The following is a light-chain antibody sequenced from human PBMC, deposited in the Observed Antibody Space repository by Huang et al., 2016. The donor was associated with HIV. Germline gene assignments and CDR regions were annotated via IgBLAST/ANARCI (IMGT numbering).Light chain of an antibody. V-gene: IGKV3-11*01. CDR2: DAS. CDR3: QQRSNWPPLT. CDR1: QSVSRY. Sequence: EIVLTQSPATLSLSPGERATLSCRASQSVSRYLAWYQQNPGQAPRLLIYDASNRATGIPARFSGSGSGTDFTLTISSLEPEDFAVYYCQQRSNWPPLTFGGGTKVEIK. J-gene: IGKJ4*01.